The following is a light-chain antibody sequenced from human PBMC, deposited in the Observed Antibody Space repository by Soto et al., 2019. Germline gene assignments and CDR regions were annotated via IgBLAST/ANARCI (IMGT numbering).Light chain of an antibody. CDR2: EGS. CDR1: SSDVGSYNI. V-gene: IGLV2-23*01. Sequence: QSALTQPASVSGSPGQSITISCTGTSSDVGSYNIVYWYQQHPGKAPKVMIYEGSKRPTGVSNRFSGSKSDNTASLTISGLQAEDEADYYCCSYAGGSAPVVFGGGTKVTVL. CDR3: CSYAGGSAPVV. J-gene: IGLJ2*01.